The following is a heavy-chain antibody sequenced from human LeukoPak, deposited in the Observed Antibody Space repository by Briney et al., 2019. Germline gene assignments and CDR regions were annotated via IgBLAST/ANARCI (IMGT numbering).Heavy chain of an antibody. CDR1: GFTFSSYW. CDR2: IKQDGSEK. Sequence: GGSLRLSCAASGFTFSSYWMSWVRQAPGKGLEWVANIKQDGSEKYYVDSVKGRFTISRDNAKNSLYLQMNSLRAEDTAVYYCAREEVDDYGDYRADYWGQGTLVTVSS. V-gene: IGHV3-7*01. CDR3: AREEVDDYGDYRADY. J-gene: IGHJ4*02. D-gene: IGHD4-17*01.